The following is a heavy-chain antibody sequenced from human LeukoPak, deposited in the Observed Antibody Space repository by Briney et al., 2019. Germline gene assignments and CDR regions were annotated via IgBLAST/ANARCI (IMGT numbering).Heavy chain of an antibody. Sequence: ASVKVSYKASGNTFTSCDINWVRQATGQGLEWMGWMNPNSGNTGYIQKLQNRVTMTRDTSIKTAYMELSSLTSEDTAVYYCAINTVTGSYWGQGTQVTVSS. J-gene: IGHJ4*02. D-gene: IGHD4-17*01. CDR3: AINTVTGSY. CDR1: GNTFTSCD. V-gene: IGHV1-8*01. CDR2: MNPNSGNT.